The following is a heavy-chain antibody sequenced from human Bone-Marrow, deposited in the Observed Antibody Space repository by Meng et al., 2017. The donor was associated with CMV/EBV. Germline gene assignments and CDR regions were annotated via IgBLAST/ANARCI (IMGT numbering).Heavy chain of an antibody. CDR2: IRYDGSNK. Sequence: VHLVGVGGGWVQAGGALALSGAGSGFTFSRYGMHWVRQAPGKGLEWVAFIRYDGSNKYYADSVKGRFTISRDNSKNTLYLQMNSLRAEDTAVYYCARVVTMASADYWGQGTLVTVSS. V-gene: IGHV3-30*02. CDR1: GFTFSRYG. D-gene: IGHD3-10*01. J-gene: IGHJ4*02. CDR3: ARVVTMASADY.